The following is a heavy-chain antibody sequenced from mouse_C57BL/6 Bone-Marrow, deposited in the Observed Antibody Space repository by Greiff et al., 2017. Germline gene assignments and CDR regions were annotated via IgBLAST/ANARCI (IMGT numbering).Heavy chain of an antibody. J-gene: IGHJ3*01. Sequence: VKLMESGPELVKPGASVKISCKASGYAFSSSWMNWVKQRPGKGLEWIGRIYPGDGDTNYNGKFKGKATLTADKSSSTAYMQLSSLTSEDSAVYVCAQGDGSSVFAYWGQGTLVTVSA. CDR1: GYAFSSSW. V-gene: IGHV1-82*01. CDR2: IYPGDGDT. CDR3: AQGDGSSVFAY. D-gene: IGHD1-1*01.